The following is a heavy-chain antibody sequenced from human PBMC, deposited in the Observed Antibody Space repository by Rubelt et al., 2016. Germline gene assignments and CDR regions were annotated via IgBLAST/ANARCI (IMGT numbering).Heavy chain of an antibody. D-gene: IGHD2-2*03. CDR2: IRQDGNEK. CDR1: GFTFSSYA. Sequence: EVQLLESGGGLVQPGGSLRLSCAASGFTFSSYAMTWVRQAPGKGLEWVANIRQDGNEKYYVDSVKGRFTISRDNAQNSLYLKMHSLRAGDTVIYYCARDGYGNTRAVNTMDYWGQGTLVTVSS. V-gene: IGHV3-7*03. J-gene: IGHJ4*02. CDR3: ARDGYGNTRAVNTMDY.